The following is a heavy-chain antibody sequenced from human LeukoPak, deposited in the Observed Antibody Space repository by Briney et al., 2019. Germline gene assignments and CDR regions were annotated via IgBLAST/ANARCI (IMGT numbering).Heavy chain of an antibody. D-gene: IGHD5-24*01. CDR3: ARSLEMATISFDY. V-gene: IGHV1-69*13. CDR1: GGTFSSYA. Sequence: SVKVSCKASGGTFSSYAISWVRQAPGQGLEWMGGIIPIFGTANYAQKFQGRVTITADESTSTAYMELSSLRSEDTAVYYCARSLEMATISFDYWGQGTLVTVSS. CDR2: IIPIFGTA. J-gene: IGHJ4*02.